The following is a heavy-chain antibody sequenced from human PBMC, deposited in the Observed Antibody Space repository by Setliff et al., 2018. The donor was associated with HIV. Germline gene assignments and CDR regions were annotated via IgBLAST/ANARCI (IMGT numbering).Heavy chain of an antibody. J-gene: IGHJ2*01. CDR3: ARDRAARPHPRYFDL. CDR1: GGTFSSYA. CDR2: IIPIFGTA. V-gene: IGHV1-69*05. Sequence: PSVKVSCKASGGTFSSYAISWVRQAPGQGLEWMGGIIPIFGTANYAQKFQGRVTITTDESTSTAYMELSSLRSEDTAVYYCARDRAARPHPRYFDLWGRGTLVTVSS. D-gene: IGHD6-6*01.